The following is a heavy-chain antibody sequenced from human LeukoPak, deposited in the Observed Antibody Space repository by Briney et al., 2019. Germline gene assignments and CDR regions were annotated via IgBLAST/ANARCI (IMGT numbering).Heavy chain of an antibody. CDR2: IYYSGST. J-gene: IGHJ5*02. D-gene: IGHD3-16*01. CDR1: GGSISSSNYS. Sequence: PSETLSLTSTVSGGSISSSNYSWGWIRQPPGKGLEWIGSIYYSGSTYYNPSLKSRVTISVDTSKNQFSLKLSSVTAADTAVYYCARQRSYVNYNWFDPWGQGTLVTVSS. CDR3: ARQRSYVNYNWFDP. V-gene: IGHV4-39*01.